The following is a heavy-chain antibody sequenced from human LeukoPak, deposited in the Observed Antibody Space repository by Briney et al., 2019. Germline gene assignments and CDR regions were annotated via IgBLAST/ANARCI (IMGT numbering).Heavy chain of an antibody. CDR2: IYYSGST. V-gene: IGHV4-39*01. CDR3: ARTLIVTYFQH. D-gene: IGHD2-21*01. Sequence: PSETLSLTCTVSGGSISSSSYHWGWIRQPPGKGLEWIGSIYYSGSTYYNPSLKSRVTISVDTSKNQFSLKLSSVTAADTAVYYCARTLIVTYFQHWGQGTLVTVSS. CDR1: GGSISSSSYH. J-gene: IGHJ1*01.